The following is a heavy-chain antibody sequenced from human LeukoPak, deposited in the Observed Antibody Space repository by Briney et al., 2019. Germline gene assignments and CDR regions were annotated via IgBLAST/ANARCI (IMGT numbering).Heavy chain of an antibody. J-gene: IGHJ6*02. CDR1: GFTFSSYG. V-gene: IGHV3-30*03. D-gene: IGHD4-17*01. Sequence: PGGSLRLSCAASGFTFSSYGMHWVRQAPGKGLEWVAVISYDGSNKYYADSVKGRFTISRDNSKNTLYLQMNSLRAEDTAVYYCGRGPDYGDYYGMDVWGQGTTVTVSS. CDR2: ISYDGSNK. CDR3: GRGPDYGDYYGMDV.